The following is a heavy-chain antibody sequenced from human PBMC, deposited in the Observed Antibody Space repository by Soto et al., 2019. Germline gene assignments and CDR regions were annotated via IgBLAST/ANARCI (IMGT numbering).Heavy chain of an antibody. CDR3: AHRRRDHGDYYYFDS. V-gene: IGHV2-5*02. D-gene: IGHD4-17*01. J-gene: IGHJ4*02. CDR1: GFSLTTTEVG. Sequence: QITLKESGPTLVKPTQTLTLTCTFSGFSLTTTEVGVGWIRQPPGKTLEWLALIYWDNDKRYSPSLKSRLSITKDTSKNQVILTLTNMNPVDTATYYCAHRRRDHGDYYYFDSWGQGTLVTVSS. CDR2: IYWDNDK.